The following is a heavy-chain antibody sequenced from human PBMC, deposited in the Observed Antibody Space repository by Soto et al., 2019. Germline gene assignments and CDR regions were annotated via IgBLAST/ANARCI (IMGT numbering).Heavy chain of an antibody. D-gene: IGHD3-16*01. V-gene: IGHV1-69*01. CDR2: IIPIFGTA. J-gene: IGHJ4*02. Sequence: QVQLVQSGAEVKKPGSSVKVSCKASGGTFSSYAISWVRQAPGQGLEWMGGIIPIFGTANYAQKFQGRVTNSADESQDTGYMGVRRPGSEDTGVDFWWGRASFGVHWGFFCLRGQGTLVTVSS. CDR1: GGTFSSYA. CDR3: WGRASFGVHWGFFCL.